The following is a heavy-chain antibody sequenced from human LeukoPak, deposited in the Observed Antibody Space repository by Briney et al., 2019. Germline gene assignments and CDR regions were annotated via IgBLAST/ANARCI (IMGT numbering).Heavy chain of an antibody. CDR1: GFTFSSYA. Sequence: PGGSLRLSCAASGFTFSSYAMSWVRQAPGKGLEWVSAISGSGGSTYYADSVKGRFTISRDNSKNTLYLQMNSLRAEDTAVYYRAKSPPVRVSRGSGSGIDYWGQGTLVTVSS. CDR2: ISGSGGST. V-gene: IGHV3-23*01. D-gene: IGHD3-10*01. CDR3: AKSPPVRVSRGSGSGIDY. J-gene: IGHJ4*02.